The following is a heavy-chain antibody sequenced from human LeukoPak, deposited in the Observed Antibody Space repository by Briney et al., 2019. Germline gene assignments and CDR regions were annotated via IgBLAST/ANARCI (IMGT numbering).Heavy chain of an antibody. J-gene: IGHJ4*02. V-gene: IGHV3-66*01. CDR1: GLTVRTNS. Sequence: GGPLRLSCAASGLTVRTNSMGWVRQAPGKGLEWVSVIYTTGSTYYEDSVNGRFLISRDNSKNTLDLQMNSLRVEDTAVYSCARVRGSSWSEYYFGYWGQGTLVTVSS. CDR2: IYTTGST. CDR3: ARVRGSSWSEYYFGY. D-gene: IGHD6-13*01.